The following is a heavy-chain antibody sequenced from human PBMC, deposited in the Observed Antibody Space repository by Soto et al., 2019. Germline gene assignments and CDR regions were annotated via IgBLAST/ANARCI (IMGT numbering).Heavy chain of an antibody. CDR3: ARVRSGSYLIYYYHYYGMDV. Sequence: PSETLSLTCAVSGGSISSSNWWSWVRQPPGKGLEWIGEIYHSGSTNYNPSLKSRVTISVDKSKNQFSLKLSSVTAADTAVYYCARVRSGSYLIYYYHYYGMDVWGQGTTVTVSS. J-gene: IGHJ6*02. CDR1: GGSISSSNW. CDR2: IYHSGST. D-gene: IGHD1-26*01. V-gene: IGHV4-4*02.